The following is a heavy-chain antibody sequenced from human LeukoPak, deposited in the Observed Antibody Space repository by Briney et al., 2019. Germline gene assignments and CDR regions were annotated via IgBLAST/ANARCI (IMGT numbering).Heavy chain of an antibody. V-gene: IGHV3-48*04. CDR2: ISSSGSTI. Sequence: AGGSLRLSCEASGFTFSSYWMSWVRQAPGKGLEWVSYISSSGSTIYYADSVKGRFTISRDNAKNSLYLQMNSLRAEDTAVYYCARDRNYYDSSGYLYYFDYWGQGTLVTVSS. D-gene: IGHD3-22*01. J-gene: IGHJ4*02. CDR1: GFTFSSYW. CDR3: ARDRNYYDSSGYLYYFDY.